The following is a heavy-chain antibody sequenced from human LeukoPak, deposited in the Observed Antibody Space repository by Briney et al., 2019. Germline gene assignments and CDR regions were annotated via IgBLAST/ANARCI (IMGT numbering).Heavy chain of an antibody. CDR1: GESFSCYY. J-gene: IGHJ6*03. Sequence: SETLSLTCSVSGESFSCYYWTWIRQPPGKGLEWIGEINHSGSARYNPSLKSRLTISVETPKNKFSLELNSVTGADTAVYYCARGRWSPNDSDSSSYSGGYYYMDVWGRGTTVSVSS. V-gene: IGHV4-34*01. D-gene: IGHD3-22*01. CDR2: INHSGSA. CDR3: ARGRWSPNDSDSSSYSGGYYYMDV.